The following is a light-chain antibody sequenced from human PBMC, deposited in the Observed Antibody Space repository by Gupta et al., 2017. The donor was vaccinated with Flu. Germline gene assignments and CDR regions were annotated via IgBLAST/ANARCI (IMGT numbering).Light chain of an antibody. V-gene: IGKV3-15*01. CDR1: QSVRSN. J-gene: IGKJ2*01. Sequence: ATLVVAPGERATLSCGASQSVRSNLAWYQQKPGQAPRLLIYGASTRATGIPARFSGSGSGTEFTLTISSRQSEDFAVYYCQQYNNWPPSTFGQGTKLEIK. CDR2: GAS. CDR3: QQYNNWPPST.